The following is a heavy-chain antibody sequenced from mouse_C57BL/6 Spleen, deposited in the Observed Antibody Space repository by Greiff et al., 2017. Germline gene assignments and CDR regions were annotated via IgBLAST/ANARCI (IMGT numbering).Heavy chain of an antibody. Sequence: VQLQQSGPVLVKPGASVKMSCKASGYTFTDYYMNWVKQSHGKSLEWIGVINPYNGGTSYNQKFKGKATLTVDKSSSTAYMELNSLTSEDSAVYYCARDYDDAMDYWGQGTSVTVSS. CDR2: INPYNGGT. V-gene: IGHV1-19*01. J-gene: IGHJ4*01. D-gene: IGHD2-4*01. CDR1: GYTFTDYY. CDR3: ARDYDDAMDY.